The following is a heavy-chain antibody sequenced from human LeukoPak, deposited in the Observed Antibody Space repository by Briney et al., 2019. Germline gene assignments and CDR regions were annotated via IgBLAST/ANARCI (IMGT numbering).Heavy chain of an antibody. V-gene: IGHV4-59*12. D-gene: IGHD2-2*01. J-gene: IGHJ5*02. CDR1: GGSFSGYY. Sequence: SETLSLTCAVYGGSFSGYYWSWIRQPPGKGLEWIGYIYYSGSTNYNPSLKSRVTISVDTSKNQFSLKLSSVTAADTAVYYCARAGYCSSTSCYPDWFDPWGQGTLVTVSS. CDR2: IYYSGST. CDR3: ARAGYCSSTSCYPDWFDP.